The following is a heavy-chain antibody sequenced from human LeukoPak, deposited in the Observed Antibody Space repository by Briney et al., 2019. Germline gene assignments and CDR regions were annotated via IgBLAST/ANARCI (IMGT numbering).Heavy chain of an antibody. CDR1: RFTFSRYG. CDR2: MSPDGIHD. J-gene: IGHJ4*02. Sequence: GGSLRLSCAASRFTFSRYGIHWVRQAPGKGLEWLAHMSPDGIHDFYADSVKGRFTISRDSSRDTMYLQMDSLRAEDTAVYYCARDNTWSLDYWGQGTLVTVSS. CDR3: ARDNTWSLDY. V-gene: IGHV3-30*03. D-gene: IGHD2/OR15-2a*01.